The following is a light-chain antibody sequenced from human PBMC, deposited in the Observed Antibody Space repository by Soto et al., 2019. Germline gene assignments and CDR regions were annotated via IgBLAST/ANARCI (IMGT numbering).Light chain of an antibody. CDR3: QQTYTIPFT. V-gene: IGKV1-39*01. CDR1: LTITSY. J-gene: IGKJ4*01. Sequence: DIQMTQSPSSLSASVGDRVTITCRANLTITSYVHWYQQKSGRVPKLLIYAASNLQGGVPSRFSGRGSGTDFSLTISSLRLEDFATYFCQQTYTIPFTFGGGTKVEIE. CDR2: AAS.